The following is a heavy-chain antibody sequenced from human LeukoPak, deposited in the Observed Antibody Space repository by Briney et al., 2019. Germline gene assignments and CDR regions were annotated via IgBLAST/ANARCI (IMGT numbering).Heavy chain of an antibody. J-gene: IGHJ2*01. V-gene: IGHV4-59*01. CDR3: ARGTVSGNDDYYDSSGYSYWYFDL. Sequence: KPSETLSLTCTVSGGSISSYYWSWIRQPPGKGLEWIGYIYYSGSTNYNPSLKSRVTISVDTSKNQFSLKLSSVTAADTAVYYCARGTVSGNDDYYDSSGYSYWYFDLWGRGTLVTVSS. D-gene: IGHD3-22*01. CDR2: IYYSGST. CDR1: GGSISSYY.